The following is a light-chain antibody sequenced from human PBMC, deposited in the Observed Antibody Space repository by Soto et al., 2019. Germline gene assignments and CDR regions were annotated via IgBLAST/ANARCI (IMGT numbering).Light chain of an antibody. CDR2: GAS. CDR1: QSVSSSS. V-gene: IGKV3-20*01. Sequence: EIVLTQSPGTLSLSPGERATLSCRASQSVSSSSLAWYQQKPGQAPRLLLYGASSRATGIPDRFSGSGSGTDFTLTISRLEPEDFAVYYCQQVGSSPGVPFGPGTKVDIK. J-gene: IGKJ3*01. CDR3: QQVGSSPGVP.